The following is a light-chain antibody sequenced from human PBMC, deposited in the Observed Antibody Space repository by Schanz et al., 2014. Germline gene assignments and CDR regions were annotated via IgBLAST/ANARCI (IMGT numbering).Light chain of an antibody. CDR3: QSHDSSLSGSAI. Sequence: QSVLTQPPSASGTPGQRISISCSGSTSNIGSNTVNWYQQLPGTAPKVLIYSDNQRPSGVPDRVSGSKSGTSASLAISGLRSEDEADYYCQSHDSSLSGSAIFGGGTKLTVL. CDR1: TSNIGSNT. CDR2: SDN. V-gene: IGLV1-44*01. J-gene: IGLJ2*01.